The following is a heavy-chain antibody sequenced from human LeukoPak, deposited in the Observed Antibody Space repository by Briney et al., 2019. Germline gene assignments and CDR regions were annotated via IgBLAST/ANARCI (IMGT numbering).Heavy chain of an antibody. Sequence: PGGSLRLSCAASGFTFSSYSMNWVPQAPGKGLEWVSSISSSRRYIYYADSVKGRFTISRDNAKNSRYLQMNSLRAEDTAVYYCAINMAVAGLRPFDYWGQGTLVTVSS. V-gene: IGHV3-21*01. CDR1: GFTFSSYS. CDR2: ISSSRRYI. D-gene: IGHD6-19*01. J-gene: IGHJ4*02. CDR3: AINMAVAGLRPFDY.